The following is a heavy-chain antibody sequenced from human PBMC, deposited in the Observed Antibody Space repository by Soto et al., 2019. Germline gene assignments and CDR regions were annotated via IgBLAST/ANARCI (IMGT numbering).Heavy chain of an antibody. J-gene: IGHJ6*02. Sequence: QVQLVESGGGVVQPGRSLRLSCAASGFTFSSYAMHWVRQAPGKGLEWVAVISYDGSNKYYADSVKGRFTISRDNSKNTLYLQMNSLRAEDTAVYYCARDDTASGAARILQDYYYYYGTDVWGQGTTVTVSS. CDR2: ISYDGSNK. CDR3: ARDDTASGAARILQDYYYYYGTDV. CDR1: GFTFSSYA. V-gene: IGHV3-30-3*01. D-gene: IGHD6-6*01.